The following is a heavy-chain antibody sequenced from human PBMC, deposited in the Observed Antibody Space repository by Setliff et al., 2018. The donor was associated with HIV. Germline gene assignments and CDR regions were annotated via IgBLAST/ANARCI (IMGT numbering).Heavy chain of an antibody. CDR3: ARDRSNYGSGSSAYNWFDP. D-gene: IGHD3-10*01. V-gene: IGHV1-69*13. CDR2: IIPAFGTA. J-gene: IGHJ5*02. CDR1: GGTFSASG. Sequence: SVKVSCKASGGTFSASGFSWVRQAPGQGLEWMGGIIPAFGTADYAQKFQGRVTITADASTSTAYMELISLRSEDTAVYYCARDRSNYGSGSSAYNWFDPWGLGTLVTAPQ.